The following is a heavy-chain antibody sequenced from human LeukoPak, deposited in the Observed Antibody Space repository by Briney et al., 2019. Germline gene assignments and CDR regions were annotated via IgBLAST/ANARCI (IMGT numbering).Heavy chain of an antibody. CDR2: ISYDGSNK. Sequence: GGSLRLSCAASGFTFSSYAMHWVRQAPGKGLEWVAVISYDGSNKYYADSVKGRFTISRDNSKNTLYLQMNSLRAEDTAVYYCARGMLDRYRLLYYYYGMDVWGKGTTVTVSS. V-gene: IGHV3-30*04. CDR3: ARGMLDRYRLLYYYYGMDV. D-gene: IGHD3-16*02. CDR1: GFTFSSYA. J-gene: IGHJ6*04.